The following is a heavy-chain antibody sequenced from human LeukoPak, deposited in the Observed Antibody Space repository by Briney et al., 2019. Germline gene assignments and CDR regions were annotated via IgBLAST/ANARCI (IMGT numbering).Heavy chain of an antibody. D-gene: IGHD3-10*01. CDR3: AREIELQWFGESDY. CDR1: GGSISSYY. J-gene: IGHJ4*02. CDR2: ISSSGST. Sequence: PSETLSLTCTVSGGSISSYYWSWIRQPAGKGLEWIGRISSSGSTNYNPSLRSRVTISVDTAKNQFSLKVSSVTAADTAVYYCAREIELQWFGESDYWGQGTLVTVSS. V-gene: IGHV4-4*07.